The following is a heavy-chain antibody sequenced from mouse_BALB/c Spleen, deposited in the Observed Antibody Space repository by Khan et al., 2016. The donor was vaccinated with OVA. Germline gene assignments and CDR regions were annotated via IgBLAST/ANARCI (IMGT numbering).Heavy chain of an antibody. CDR2: IFPGTGTT. V-gene: IGHV1S132*01. D-gene: IGHD2-1*01. Sequence: QVQLQQSGAELVKPGASVKLSCKTSGYTFTSYWIQWVKQRPGQGLGWIGQIFPGTGTTYYNENFKGKATLTVDTSSTPAYMQRNNLTSEDSAVYFCARGYFGNYEFVYWGQGTLVTVSP. J-gene: IGHJ3*01. CDR3: ARGYFGNYEFVY. CDR1: GYTFTSYW.